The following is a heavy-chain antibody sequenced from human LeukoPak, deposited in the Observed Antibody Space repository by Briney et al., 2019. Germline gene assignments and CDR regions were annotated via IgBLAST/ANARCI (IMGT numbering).Heavy chain of an antibody. CDR3: ARGTLSIVVVTALLY. CDR2: ISGSGGST. CDR1: GFTFTTYA. Sequence: GGSLRLSCAASGFTFTTYAMSWVRQAPGKGLEWVSAISGSGGSTYYADSVKGRFTISRDNSKNTLYLQMNSLRAEDTAVYYCARGTLSIVVVTALLYWGQGTLVTVSS. V-gene: IGHV3-23*01. D-gene: IGHD2-21*02. J-gene: IGHJ4*02.